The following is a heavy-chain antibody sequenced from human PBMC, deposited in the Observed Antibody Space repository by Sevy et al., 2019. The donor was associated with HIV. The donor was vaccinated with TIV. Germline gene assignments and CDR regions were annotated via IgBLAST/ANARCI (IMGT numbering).Heavy chain of an antibody. CDR3: AKDRRNIVATITGFDY. J-gene: IGHJ4*02. Sequence: GGSLRLSCAASGFTFSSYAMSWVRQAPGKGLEWVSAISGSGGSTYYADSVKGRFTISRDNSKNTLYLQMNSLRAEDTAVYYSAKDRRNIVATITGFDYWGQGTLVTVSS. CDR2: ISGSGGST. V-gene: IGHV3-23*01. D-gene: IGHD5-12*01. CDR1: GFTFSSYA.